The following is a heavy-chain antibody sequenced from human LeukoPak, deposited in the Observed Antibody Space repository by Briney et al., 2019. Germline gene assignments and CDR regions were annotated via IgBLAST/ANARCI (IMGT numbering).Heavy chain of an antibody. J-gene: IGHJ4*02. CDR1: GGSFSGYY. D-gene: IGHD3-10*01. CDR2: INHSGST. CDR3: ARHSRFGYYGSGSYYAFDY. V-gene: IGHV4-34*01. Sequence: SETLSLTCAVYGGSFSGYYWSWIRQPPGKGLEWIGEINHSGSTNYNPSLKSRVTISVDTSKNQFSLKLSSVTAADTAVYYCARHSRFGYYGSGSYYAFDYWGQGTLVTVSS.